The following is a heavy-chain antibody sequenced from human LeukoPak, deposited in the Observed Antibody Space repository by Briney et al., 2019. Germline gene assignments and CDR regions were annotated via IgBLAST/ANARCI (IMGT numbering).Heavy chain of an antibody. J-gene: IGHJ4*02. CDR3: ARAHGIVYGDDYFDY. CDR1: GGSISSGGYY. CDR2: IYYSGST. Sequence: PSETLSLTCTVSGGSISSGGYYWSWIRQHPGKGLEWIGYIYYSGSTYYNPSLKSRVTISVDTSKNQFSLKLSSVTAADTAVYYCARAHGIVYGDDYFDYWGQGTLVTVSS. D-gene: IGHD4-17*01. V-gene: IGHV4-31*03.